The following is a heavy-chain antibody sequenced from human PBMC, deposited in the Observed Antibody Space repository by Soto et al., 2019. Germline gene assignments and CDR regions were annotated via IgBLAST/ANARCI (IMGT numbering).Heavy chain of an antibody. CDR2: IYYSGST. D-gene: IGHD3-22*01. J-gene: IGHJ4*02. CDR1: GGSISSGDYY. V-gene: IGHV4-30-4*01. CDR3: ARESSVWYFDY. Sequence: PSETLSLTCTVSGGSISSGDYYWSWIRQPPGKGLEWIGYIYYSGSTYYNPSLKSRVTISVDRSKNQFSLKLSSVTAADTAVYYCARESSVWYFDYWGQGTPVTVSS.